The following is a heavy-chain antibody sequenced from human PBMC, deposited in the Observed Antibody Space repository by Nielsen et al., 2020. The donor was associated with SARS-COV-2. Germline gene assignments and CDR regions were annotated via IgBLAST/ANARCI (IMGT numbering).Heavy chain of an antibody. Sequence: GSLRLSCTVSGGSISSSSYYWGWIRQPPGKGLEWIGSIYYSGSTYYNPSLKSRVTISVDTSKNQFSLKLSSVTAADTAVYYCARRLMLAKYSSSWYKKGYFDYWGQGTLVTVSS. J-gene: IGHJ4*02. V-gene: IGHV4-39*01. CDR2: IYYSGST. CDR1: GGSISSSSYY. CDR3: ARRLMLAKYSSSWYKKGYFDY. D-gene: IGHD6-13*01.